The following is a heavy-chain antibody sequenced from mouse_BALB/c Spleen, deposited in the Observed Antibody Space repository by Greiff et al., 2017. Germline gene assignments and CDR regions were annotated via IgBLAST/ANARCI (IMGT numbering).Heavy chain of an antibody. V-gene: IGHV5-12-2*01. D-gene: IGHD2-14*01. CDR3: ARNYRYDGYAMDY. J-gene: IGHJ4*01. CDR1: GFTFSSYT. Sequence: EVMLVESGGGLVQPGGSLKLSCAASGFTFSSYTMSWVRQTPEKRLEWVAYISNGGGSTYYPDTVKGRFTISRDNAKNTLYLQMSSLKSEDTAMYYCARNYRYDGYAMDYWGQGTSVTVSS. CDR2: ISNGGGST.